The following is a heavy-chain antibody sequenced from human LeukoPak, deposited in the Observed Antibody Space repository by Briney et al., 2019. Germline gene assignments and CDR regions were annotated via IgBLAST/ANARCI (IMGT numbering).Heavy chain of an antibody. Sequence: GGSLRLSCAASGFTFSTHDMHWVRQATGRGPEWVSSIGAGGDTFYSGSVKGRFVISRENAKNSLYLQMHSLRAGDTAVYYCTRGNPFTTENHWDYWGQGTLVTVSS. CDR2: IGAGGDT. J-gene: IGHJ4*02. V-gene: IGHV3-13*01. CDR1: GFTFSTHD. CDR3: TRGNPFTTENHWDY. D-gene: IGHD1-14*01.